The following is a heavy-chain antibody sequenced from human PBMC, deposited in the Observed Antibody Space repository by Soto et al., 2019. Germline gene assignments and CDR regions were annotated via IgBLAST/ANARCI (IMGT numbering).Heavy chain of an antibody. CDR2: INPSGGST. CDR1: GYTFPSYY. CDR3: ASSDRSGFGFDY. Sequence: ASVKVSCKASGYTFPSYYMHWVRQAPGQGLEWMGIINPSGGSTSYAQKFQGRVTINPDTSKNQFSLQLNSVTPEDTALYYCASSDRSGFGFDYWGQGTLVTVSS. D-gene: IGHD3-22*01. V-gene: IGHV1-46*01. J-gene: IGHJ4*02.